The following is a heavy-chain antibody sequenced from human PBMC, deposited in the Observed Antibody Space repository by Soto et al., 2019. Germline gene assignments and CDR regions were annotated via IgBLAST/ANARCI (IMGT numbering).Heavy chain of an antibody. CDR1: GDRVSSNSSS. J-gene: IGHJ4*02. CDR2: TYYRSKWYN. CDR3: ARDIPATAIPFDY. V-gene: IGHV6-1*01. Sequence: PSQTLSRTCALSGDRVSSNSSSSNRIRQNPSRGLEWLGRTYYRSKWYNDYAVSVKSRITINPDTSKNQFSLQLNSVTPEDTAVYYCARDIPATAIPFDYWGQGTLVTVSS. D-gene: IGHD2-2*02.